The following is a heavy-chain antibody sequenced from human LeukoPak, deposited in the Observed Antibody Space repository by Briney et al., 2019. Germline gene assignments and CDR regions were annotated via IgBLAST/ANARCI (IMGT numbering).Heavy chain of an antibody. V-gene: IGHV3-30*04. J-gene: IGHJ4*02. CDR1: GFTFSSYA. D-gene: IGHD6-19*01. CDR2: ISYDGSNK. Sequence: GRSLRLSCAASGFTFSSYAMHWVRQAPGKGLEWVAVISYDGSNKYYADSVKGRFTISRDNSKNTLYLQMNRLRAEDTALYYCAGGLAGTDYWGQGTLVTVSS. CDR3: AGGLAGTDY.